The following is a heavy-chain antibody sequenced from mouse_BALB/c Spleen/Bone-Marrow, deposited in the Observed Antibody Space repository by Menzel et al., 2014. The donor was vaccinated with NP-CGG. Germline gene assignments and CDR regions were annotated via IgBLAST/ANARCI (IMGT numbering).Heavy chain of an antibody. CDR2: INPDSSTI. Sequence: EVQLVESGGGLVQPGGSLKLSCAASGFDFSGFWMGWVRQAPGKGLEWIGEINPDSSTINYTPSLKDRFFISRDNAKNTLCLQMSKVRSEDTALYYCGRLGYYGVFAYWVQGTLVTVSA. D-gene: IGHD2-3*01. CDR3: GRLGYYGVFAY. J-gene: IGHJ3*01. CDR1: GFDFSGFW. V-gene: IGHV4-1*02.